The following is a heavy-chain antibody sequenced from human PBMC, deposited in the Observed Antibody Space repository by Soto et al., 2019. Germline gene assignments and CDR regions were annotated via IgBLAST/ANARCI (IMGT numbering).Heavy chain of an antibody. CDR2: IYYSGST. D-gene: IGHD4-4*01. CDR3: ASRFSNRTKRFDY. Sequence: QLQLQESGPGLVKPSETLSLTCTVSGGSISSSSYYWGWIRQPPGKGLEWIGSIYYSGSTYYNPSLKSRVTISVDTSKNQFSLMMSSVTDADTAVYYCASRFSNRTKRFDYWGQGTLVTVSS. V-gene: IGHV4-39*01. J-gene: IGHJ4*02. CDR1: GGSISSSSYY.